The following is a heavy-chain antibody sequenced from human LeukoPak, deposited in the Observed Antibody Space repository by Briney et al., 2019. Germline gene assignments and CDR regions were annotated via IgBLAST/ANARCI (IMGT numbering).Heavy chain of an antibody. Sequence: PGGSLRLSCAASGLSFNSCGMHWARQAPGKGLEWVAVISSDGSNKYYADPVKGRFIIARDNSQTTLSLQMNSLRTEDTAVFYCAKGSGGSGSFYNHFDCWGQGTLVTVSS. CDR3: AKGSGGSGSFYNHFDC. CDR2: ISSDGSNK. CDR1: GLSFNSCG. V-gene: IGHV3-30*18. J-gene: IGHJ4*02. D-gene: IGHD3-10*01.